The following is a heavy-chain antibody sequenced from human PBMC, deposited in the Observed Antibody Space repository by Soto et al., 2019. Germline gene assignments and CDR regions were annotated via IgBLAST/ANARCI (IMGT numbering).Heavy chain of an antibody. CDR2: ISYDGSNK. CDR3: ARDVTSRLWFGEFAMDL. Sequence: PGGSLRLSCAASGFTFSSYAMHWVRQAPGKGLEWVAVISYDGSNKYYADSVKGRFTISRDNSKNTLYLQMNSLRAEDTAVYYCARDVTSRLWFGEFAMDLWGQGTLVTVSS. D-gene: IGHD3-10*01. V-gene: IGHV3-30-3*01. J-gene: IGHJ4*02. CDR1: GFTFSSYA.